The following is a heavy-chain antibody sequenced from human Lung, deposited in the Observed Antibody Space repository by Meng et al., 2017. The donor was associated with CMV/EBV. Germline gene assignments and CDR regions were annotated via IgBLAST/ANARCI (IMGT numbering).Heavy chain of an antibody. CDR3: AREQPFSIGLDY. Sequence: SVKVSCKASGGSFSSYSISWVRQAPGQGLEWMGGIIPILGIANYEQKFQGRVTITADKYTSKAYMALSSLRSEDTAVYYCAREQPFSIGLDYWAQGTLVTVSS. CDR1: GGSFSSYS. V-gene: IGHV1-69*10. J-gene: IGHJ4*02. D-gene: IGHD3-3*02. CDR2: IIPILGIA.